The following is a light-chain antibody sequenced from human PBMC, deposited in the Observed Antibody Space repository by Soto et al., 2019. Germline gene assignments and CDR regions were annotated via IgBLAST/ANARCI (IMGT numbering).Light chain of an antibody. Sequence: QSALTQPASVSGSPGQSITISCTGTSSDVGVYNYVSWYQQHPGRAPKLMIYDVTNRPSEISNRFSGSKSGNTASLTISGLQAEDEADYYCSSYTGANPRYVFGSGTKVTVL. V-gene: IGLV2-14*03. CDR3: SSYTGANPRYV. J-gene: IGLJ1*01. CDR2: DVT. CDR1: SSDVGVYNY.